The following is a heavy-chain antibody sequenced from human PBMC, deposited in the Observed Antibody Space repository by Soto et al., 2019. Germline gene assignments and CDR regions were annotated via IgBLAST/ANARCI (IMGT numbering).Heavy chain of an antibody. Sequence: QVQLQESGPGLVKPSQTLSLTCTVSGGSISSGDYYWSWIRQPPGKGLEWIGYIYYSGSTYYNPSLKSRVTISVDTSKTQFSLKLSSVAAADTAVYYCAREDMVRGVITGGVNWFDPWGQGTLVTVSS. CDR3: AREDMVRGVITGGVNWFDP. V-gene: IGHV4-30-4*01. J-gene: IGHJ5*02. CDR2: IYYSGST. CDR1: GGSISSGDYY. D-gene: IGHD3-10*01.